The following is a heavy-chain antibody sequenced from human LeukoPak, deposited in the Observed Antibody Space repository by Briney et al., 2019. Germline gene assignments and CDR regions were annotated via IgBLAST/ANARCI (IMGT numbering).Heavy chain of an antibody. Sequence: GGSLRLTCVASGFTFSDYAMNWVRQAPGKGQEWVSTFKTKYHQVYYAESVRGRFTISTDNSRNTVFLQMNSLRADDTALYYCARSAPDYTRFDYWGQGALVTVSS. CDR1: GFTFSDYA. J-gene: IGHJ4*02. CDR2: FKTKYHQV. V-gene: IGHV3-23*05. D-gene: IGHD4-11*01. CDR3: ARSAPDYTRFDY.